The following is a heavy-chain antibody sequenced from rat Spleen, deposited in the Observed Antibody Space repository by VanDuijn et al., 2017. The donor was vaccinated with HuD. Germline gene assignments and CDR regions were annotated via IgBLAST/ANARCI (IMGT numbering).Heavy chain of an antibody. CDR3: TIHPRY. CDR1: GFSLTSNS. CDR2: MRYNGDT. D-gene: IGHD3-1*01. J-gene: IGHJ2*01. V-gene: IGHV2-63*01. Sequence: QVQLKESGPGLVQPSQTLSLTCTVSGFSLTSNSVHWVRQPPGKGLEWMGIMRYNGDTSYNSVLKSRLSISRDTSKNQVFLKMSSLQTDDTGTYYCTIHPRYWGQGVMVTVSS.